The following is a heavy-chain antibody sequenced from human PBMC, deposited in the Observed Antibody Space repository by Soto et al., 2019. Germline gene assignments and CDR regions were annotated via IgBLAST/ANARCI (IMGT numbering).Heavy chain of an antibody. CDR3: ASGITIFGVVTSYYFDY. V-gene: IGHV1-69*13. CDR2: IIPIFGTA. CDR1: VGTSSSYA. Sequence: SVKVSCSASVGTSSSYANSWVRQATGQGLEWMGGIIPIFGTANYAQKFQGRVTITADEATSTAYMELSSLRSEYTAVYYCASGITIFGVVTSYYFDYWGRGPLVTVSS. D-gene: IGHD3-3*01. J-gene: IGHJ4*02.